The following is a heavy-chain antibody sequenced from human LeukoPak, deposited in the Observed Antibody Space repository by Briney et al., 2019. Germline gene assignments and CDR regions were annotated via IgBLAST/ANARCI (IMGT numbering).Heavy chain of an antibody. CDR1: GFTFSSYA. D-gene: IGHD3-10*01. CDR2: ISGSGGST. CDR3: ALNYYGSGSFY. Sequence: PGGSLRLSCAASGFTFSSYAMSWVRQAPGKGLEWVSAISGSGGSTYYADSVKGRFTISRDNAKNSLYLQMNSLRAEDTAVYYCALNYYGSGSFYWGQGTLVTVSS. V-gene: IGHV3-23*01. J-gene: IGHJ4*02.